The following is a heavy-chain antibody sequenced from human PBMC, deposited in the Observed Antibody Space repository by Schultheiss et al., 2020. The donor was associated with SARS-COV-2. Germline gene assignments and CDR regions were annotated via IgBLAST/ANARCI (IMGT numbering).Heavy chain of an antibody. CDR1: GYTFTGYY. J-gene: IGHJ4*02. Sequence: ASVKVSCKASGYTFTGYYMHWVRQAPGQGLEWMGWINPNSGGTNFAQKFQGRVTMTRDTSISTAYMELSRLRSDDTALYYCARKTQGPYYYDRSGSSIDYWGQGTLVTVSS. D-gene: IGHD3-22*01. CDR2: INPNSGGT. V-gene: IGHV1-2*02. CDR3: ARKTQGPYYYDRSGSSIDY.